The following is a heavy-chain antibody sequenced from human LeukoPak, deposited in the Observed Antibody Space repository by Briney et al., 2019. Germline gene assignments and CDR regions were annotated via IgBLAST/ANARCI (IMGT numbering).Heavy chain of an antibody. CDR2: ISSSSSYI. CDR3: ARDPYSGLFDY. J-gene: IGHJ4*02. V-gene: IGHV3-21*01. D-gene: IGHD4-11*01. Sequence: GGSLRLSCAASGFTFSSYSINWVRQAPGKGLECVSSISSSSSYIYYADSVKGRFTISRDNAKNSLYLQMNSLRAEDTAVYYCARDPYSGLFDYWGQGTLVTVSS. CDR1: GFTFSSYS.